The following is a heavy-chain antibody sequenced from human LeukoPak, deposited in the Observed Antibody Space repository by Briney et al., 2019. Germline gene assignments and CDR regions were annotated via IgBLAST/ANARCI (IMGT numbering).Heavy chain of an antibody. CDR3: ASCIDLGIVGATSLFEY. V-gene: IGHV4-59*01. CDR2: IFYSGTA. CDR1: VDSMRSYY. J-gene: IGHJ4*02. D-gene: IGHD1-26*01. Sequence: SETLSLICTVSVDSMRSYYWSWIRQSPGKGLEWIGYIFYSGTATYNPSLQSRVTFAIDTSKNQFSLRLTSVTAADTAVYYCASCIDLGIVGATSLFEYWGQGTPVAVSS.